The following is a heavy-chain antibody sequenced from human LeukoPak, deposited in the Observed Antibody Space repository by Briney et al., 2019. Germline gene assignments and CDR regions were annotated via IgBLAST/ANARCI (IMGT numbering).Heavy chain of an antibody. CDR1: GFTFSSYW. J-gene: IGHJ4*02. CDR2: IKQDGSEK. Sequence: GGSLRLSCAASGFTFSSYWMSWVRQAPGKGLEWVANIKQDGSEKYYVDSVKGRFTISRDNAKNSLYLQMNSLRAEDTAVYYCAKAFLGYCSGGSCFDFDYWGQGTLVTVSS. D-gene: IGHD2-15*01. CDR3: AKAFLGYCSGGSCFDFDY. V-gene: IGHV3-7*03.